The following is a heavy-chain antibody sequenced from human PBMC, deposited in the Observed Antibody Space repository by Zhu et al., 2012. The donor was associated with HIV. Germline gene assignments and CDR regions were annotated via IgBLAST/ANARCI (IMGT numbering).Heavy chain of an antibody. CDR1: GGSISSYY. V-gene: IGHV4-4*09. CDR3: ARGGRFGYCSGGSCYRDDAFDI. D-gene: IGHD2-15*01. CDR2: IYTSGGT. Sequence: QVQLQESGPGLVKPSETLSLTCTVSGGSISSYYWSWIRQPPGKGLEWIGYIYTSGGTNYNPSLKSRVTISVDTSKNQFSLKLNSVTAADTAVYYCARGGRFGYCSGGSCYRDDAFDIWGQGTMVTVSS. J-gene: IGHJ3*02.